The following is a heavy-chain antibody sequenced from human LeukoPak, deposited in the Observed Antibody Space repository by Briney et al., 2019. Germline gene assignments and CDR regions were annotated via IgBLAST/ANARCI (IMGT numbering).Heavy chain of an antibody. J-gene: IGHJ3*02. Sequence: SETLSLTCAVYGGSFSGYYWSWIRQPPGKGLEWIGEINHSGSTYYNPSLKSRVIILIDTAKNHFSLNLSSVTAADTAVYYCARSDGYGLVGIWGQGTMVTVSS. CDR1: GGSFSGYY. CDR3: ARSDGYGLVGI. D-gene: IGHD3-10*01. CDR2: INHSGST. V-gene: IGHV4-34*01.